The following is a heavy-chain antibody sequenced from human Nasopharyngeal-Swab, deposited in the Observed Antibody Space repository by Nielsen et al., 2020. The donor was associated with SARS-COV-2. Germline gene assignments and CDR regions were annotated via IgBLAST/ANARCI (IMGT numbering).Heavy chain of an antibody. CDR1: GGSISTYY. CDR3: ARDRYGDGSKRGFDY. J-gene: IGHJ4*02. D-gene: IGHD5-24*01. Sequence: SETLSLTCTVSGGSISTYYWSWIRQPPGKGLEYIGYIYYSGSTSYNPSPKSRVTISVDTSKNQFSLKLSSVTAADTAVYYCARDRYGDGSKRGFDYWGQGTLVTVSS. CDR2: IYYSGST. V-gene: IGHV4-59*01.